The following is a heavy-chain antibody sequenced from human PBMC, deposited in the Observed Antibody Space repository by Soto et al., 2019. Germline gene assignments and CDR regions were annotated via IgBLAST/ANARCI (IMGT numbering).Heavy chain of an antibody. CDR2: IIPIFGTA. Sequence: GASVKVSCTASGGTFSSYAISCVRQAPGQGLEWMGGIIPIFGTANYAQKFQGRVTITADESTSTAYMELSSLRSEDTAVYYCARKSSNYGIPDPPEARYYYYGMDVWGQGTTVTVSS. V-gene: IGHV1-69*13. J-gene: IGHJ6*02. D-gene: IGHD4-4*01. CDR1: GGTFSSYA. CDR3: ARKSSNYGIPDPPEARYYYYGMDV.